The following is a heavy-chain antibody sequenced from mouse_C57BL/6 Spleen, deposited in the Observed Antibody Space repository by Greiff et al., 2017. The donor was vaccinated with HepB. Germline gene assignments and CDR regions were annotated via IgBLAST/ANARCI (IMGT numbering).Heavy chain of an antibody. CDR3: AREIGYYGSSYLYAMDY. J-gene: IGHJ4*01. V-gene: IGHV5-4*01. CDR1: GFTFSSYA. Sequence: EVQVVESGGGLVKPGGSLKLSCAASGFTFSSYAMSWVRQTPEKRLEWVATISDGGSYTYYPDNVKGRFTISRDNAKNNLYLQMSHLKSEDTAMYYCAREIGYYGSSYLYAMDYWGQGTSVTVSS. D-gene: IGHD1-1*01. CDR2: ISDGGSYT.